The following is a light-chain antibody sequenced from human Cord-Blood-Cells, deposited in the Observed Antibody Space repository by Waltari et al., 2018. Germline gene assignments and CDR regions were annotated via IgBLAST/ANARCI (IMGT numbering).Light chain of an antibody. V-gene: IGLV2-11*01. J-gene: IGLJ3*02. CDR3: CSYAGSYNWV. Sequence: QSALTQPRSVSGSPGQSVTISCTGTSSDVGGYNYVSWYHQHPGKAPKLMIYDVRKRPSGVPDRFSGSKSGNPASLTISGLQAEDEADYYCCSYAGSYNWVFGGGTKLTVL. CDR2: DVR. CDR1: SSDVGGYNY.